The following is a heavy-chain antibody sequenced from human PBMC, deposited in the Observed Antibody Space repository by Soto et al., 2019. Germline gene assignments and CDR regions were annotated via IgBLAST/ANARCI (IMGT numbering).Heavy chain of an antibody. V-gene: IGHV1-18*01. J-gene: IGHJ4*02. D-gene: IGHD4-17*01. CDR2: ISAYNGNT. Sequence: QVQLVQSGAEVKKPGASVKVSCKASGYTFTSYGISWVRQAPGQGLEWMGWISAYNGNTNYARKLQGRVTMTTDTPTSTAYMELRSLISDGTAVYYCAREDLFSVTTRGYDYWGQGTLVTVSS. CDR1: GYTFTSYG. CDR3: AREDLFSVTTRGYDY.